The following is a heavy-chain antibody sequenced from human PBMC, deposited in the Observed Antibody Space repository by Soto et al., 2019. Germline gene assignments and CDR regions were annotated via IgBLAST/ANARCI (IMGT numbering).Heavy chain of an antibody. CDR3: AGLRTSGGYRY. D-gene: IGHD5-12*01. V-gene: IGHV1-69*13. J-gene: IGHJ4*02. Sequence: ASVKVSCKAAGGTFSSYAISWVRQAPGQGLEWMGGIIPIFGTANYAQKFQGRVTITADESTSTAYMELSSLRSEDTAVYYCAGLRTSGGYRYWGQGTLATVSS. CDR1: GGTFSSYA. CDR2: IIPIFGTA.